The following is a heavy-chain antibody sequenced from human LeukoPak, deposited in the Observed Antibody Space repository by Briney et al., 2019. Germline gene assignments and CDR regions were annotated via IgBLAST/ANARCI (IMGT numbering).Heavy chain of an antibody. CDR2: IYYSGST. CDR1: GGSISSSSYY. D-gene: IGHD5-12*01. Sequence: PSETLSLTCTVSGGSISSSSYYWGWIRQPPGKGLEWIGSIYYSGSTYYNPSLKGRLTISVDTSKNQFSLKLSSVTAADTAVYYCARGLVSKNSGDDLENLFEYWGQGTLVTVSS. CDR3: ARGLVSKNSGDDLENLFEY. J-gene: IGHJ4*02. V-gene: IGHV4-39*07.